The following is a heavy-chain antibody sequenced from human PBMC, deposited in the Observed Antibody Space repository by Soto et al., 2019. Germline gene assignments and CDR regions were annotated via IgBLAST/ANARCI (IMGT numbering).Heavy chain of an antibody. V-gene: IGHV1-46*01. J-gene: IGHJ6*02. Sequence: QEQLVQSGAEVKEPGASLKVTCKASGDTFTTNYIHWVRQAPGQGLEWMGRINPDSGATLYAQKFQVRLSLTTDTSTTTVYMDLNSLKSEDSAVYYCASRVLCDMDVWGQGTTVAVSS. CDR1: GDTFTTNY. CDR3: ASRVLCDMDV. D-gene: IGHD2-21*01. CDR2: INPDSGAT.